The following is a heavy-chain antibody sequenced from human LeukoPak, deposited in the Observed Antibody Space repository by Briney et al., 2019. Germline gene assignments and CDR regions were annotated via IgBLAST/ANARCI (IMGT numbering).Heavy chain of an antibody. V-gene: IGHV1-69*05. D-gene: IGHD3-3*01. Sequence: SVKVSCKASGGTFSSYAISWVRQAPGQGLEWMGSIIPIFGTANYAQKFQGRVTITTDESTSTAYMELSSLRSEDTAVYYCARDDTVLGVVIAPFDYWGQGTLVTVSS. J-gene: IGHJ4*02. CDR1: GGTFSSYA. CDR2: IIPIFGTA. CDR3: ARDDTVLGVVIAPFDY.